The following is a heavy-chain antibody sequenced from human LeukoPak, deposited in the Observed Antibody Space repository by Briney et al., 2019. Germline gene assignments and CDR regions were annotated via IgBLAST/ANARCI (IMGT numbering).Heavy chain of an antibody. V-gene: IGHV3-66*01. CDR2: IYSGGNT. Sequence: GGSLRLSCAASGFTVSSDYLSWVRQAPGKGLEWVSIIYSGGNTYYADSVKGRFTISRDNSKNTLYLQMHSLRAEDTAVYYCARALAAAAHTSFDYWGQGTLVTVSS. CDR3: ARALAAAAHTSFDY. CDR1: GFTVSSDY. J-gene: IGHJ4*02. D-gene: IGHD6-13*01.